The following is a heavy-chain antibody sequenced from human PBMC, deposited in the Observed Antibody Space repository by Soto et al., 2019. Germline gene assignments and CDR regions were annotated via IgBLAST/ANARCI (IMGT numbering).Heavy chain of an antibody. J-gene: IGHJ4*02. CDR1: RDAFTGYY. V-gene: IGHV1-2*02. CDR3: ARDRLAVAAAPGGRRPVPFDY. D-gene: IGHD6-19*01. Sequence: ASVTVSCTASRDAFTGYYMHWGRQAPGQGPEWIGWINPKMGGTNCAQNFQGRVTMTSDESISTAYMELSRLRSDDTDVYYCARDRLAVAAAPGGRRPVPFDYGGQGALVTVSS. CDR2: INPKMGGT.